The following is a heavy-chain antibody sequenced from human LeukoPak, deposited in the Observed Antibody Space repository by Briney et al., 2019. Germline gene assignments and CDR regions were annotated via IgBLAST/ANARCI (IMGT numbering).Heavy chain of an antibody. D-gene: IGHD1-26*01. CDR2: ISYDGSNK. J-gene: IGHJ4*02. CDR1: GFTFSSYA. Sequence: GRSLRLSCAASGFTFSSYAMHWVRQAPGKGLEWVAVISYDGSNKYYADSVKGRFTISRDNSKNTLYPQMNSLRAEDTAVYYCARDLELLFDYWGQGTLVTVSS. V-gene: IGHV3-30-3*01. CDR3: ARDLELLFDY.